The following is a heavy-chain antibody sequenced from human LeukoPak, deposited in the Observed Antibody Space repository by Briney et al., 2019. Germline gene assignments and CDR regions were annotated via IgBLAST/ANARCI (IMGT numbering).Heavy chain of an antibody. D-gene: IGHD3-10*01. CDR2: IWYDGSNK. CDR1: GFTFSNYG. J-gene: IGHJ4*02. Sequence: GGSLRLSCAASGFTFSNYGMHWVRQAPGKGLEWVAVIWYDGSNKYYADSLKGRFTISRDNSKNTLYLQMNSLKTEDTAVYYCTTELFRGVVMVRGVIIKTDWGQGTLVTVSS. CDR3: TTELFRGVVMVRGVIIKTD. V-gene: IGHV3-33*01.